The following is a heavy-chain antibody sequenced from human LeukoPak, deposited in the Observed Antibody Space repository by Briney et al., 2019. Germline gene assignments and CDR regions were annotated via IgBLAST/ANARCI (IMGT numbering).Heavy chain of an antibody. CDR1: GLTVSSNY. J-gene: IGHJ5*02. Sequence: GGSLRLSCAASGLTVSSNYMSWVRQAPGKGLEWVSVIYSGGSTYYADSVKGRFTISRDNSKNTLYLQMNSLRAEDTAVYYCARHSGYKTGFDPWGQGTLVTVSS. V-gene: IGHV3-53*01. CDR3: ARHSGYKTGFDP. CDR2: IYSGGST. D-gene: IGHD5-12*01.